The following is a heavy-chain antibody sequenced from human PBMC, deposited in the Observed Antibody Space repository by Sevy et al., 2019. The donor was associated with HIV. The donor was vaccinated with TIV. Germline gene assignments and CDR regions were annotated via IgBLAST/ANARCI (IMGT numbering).Heavy chain of an antibody. D-gene: IGHD3-22*01. Sequence: ASVKVSCKASGDTFSSYAISWVRQAPGQGLEWMGGIIPIFGTANYAQKFQGRVTITADESTSTAYMELSSLRSEDTAVYYCARSHQQTYYYDSSGYSPFDYWGQGTLVTVSS. CDR2: IIPIFGTA. V-gene: IGHV1-69*13. CDR1: GDTFSSYA. J-gene: IGHJ4*02. CDR3: ARSHQQTYYYDSSGYSPFDY.